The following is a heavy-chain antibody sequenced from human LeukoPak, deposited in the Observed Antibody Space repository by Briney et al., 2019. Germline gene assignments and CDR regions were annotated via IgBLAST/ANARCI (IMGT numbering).Heavy chain of an antibody. CDR3: ARDTYGSDY. CDR1: GFIFSNYA. D-gene: IGHD3-10*01. V-gene: IGHV3-30*04. J-gene: IGHJ4*02. CDR2: ISYDGSNK. Sequence: GGSLRLPCAASGFIFSNYAMHWVRQAPGKGLEWLIFISYDGSNKYYADSVKGRFTISRDNSKNTLYLQMNSLRAEDTAVYYCARDTYGSDYWGQGTLVTVSS.